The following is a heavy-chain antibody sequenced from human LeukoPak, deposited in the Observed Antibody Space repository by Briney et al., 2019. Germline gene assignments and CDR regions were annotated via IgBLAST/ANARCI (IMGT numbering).Heavy chain of an antibody. CDR1: GDSITSGSYY. J-gene: IGHJ4*02. Sequence: SETLSLTCTVSGDSITSGSYYWSWIRQPAGKGLDWIGRIFISGGTNYNPSLRSRVTMSLDTSKNQFSLKLSSVTAADTAVYYCARPAANRFDYWGQGTLVTVSS. V-gene: IGHV4-61*02. CDR3: ARPAANRFDY. D-gene: IGHD2-2*01. CDR2: IFISGGT.